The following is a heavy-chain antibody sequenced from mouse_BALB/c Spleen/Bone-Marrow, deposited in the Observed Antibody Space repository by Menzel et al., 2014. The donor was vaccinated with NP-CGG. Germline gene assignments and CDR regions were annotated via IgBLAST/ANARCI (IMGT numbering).Heavy chain of an antibody. V-gene: IGHV14-3*02. J-gene: IGHJ4*01. CDR2: IDPANGNT. D-gene: IGHD4-1*01. Sequence: EVQLQQSGAELVKPGASVKLSCTASGFNIKDTYMHWVKQRPEQGLEWIGRIDPANGNTKYDPRFQGKATITADTSSNTAYLQLSTLTSEDTAVYYCARWEYYAMDYWGQGTSVTVSS. CDR1: GFNIKDTY. CDR3: ARWEYYAMDY.